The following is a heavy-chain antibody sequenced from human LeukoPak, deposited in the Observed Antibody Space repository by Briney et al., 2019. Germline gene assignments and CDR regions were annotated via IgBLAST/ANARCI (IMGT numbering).Heavy chain of an antibody. CDR1: GFAFSIYT. V-gene: IGHV3-64*04. CDR3: ARATLNRNGYYGLDY. J-gene: IGHJ4*02. D-gene: IGHD3-22*01. Sequence: PGGSLRLSCSASGFAFSIYTMYWVRQTPGKGPEYVSTISGSGNGFSIYYADSVKGRFTISRDNPKKTVFVQMDSLRAEDTAVYYCARATLNRNGYYGLDYWGQGTLVTVSS. CDR2: ISGSGNGFSI.